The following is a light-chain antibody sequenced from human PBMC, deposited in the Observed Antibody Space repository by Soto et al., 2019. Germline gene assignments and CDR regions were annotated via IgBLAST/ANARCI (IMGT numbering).Light chain of an antibody. CDR3: SSYTTSSTRV. CDR2: EVT. J-gene: IGLJ1*01. CDR1: STDFVSYNR. Sequence: QSALTQPPSVSGSPGQSVTISCTGTSTDFVSYNRVSWYQQPPGTAPKLIIYEVTNRPSGVSNRFSGSKSGNTASLTISGLQAEDEADYYCSSYTTSSTRVFGPGTKLTVL. V-gene: IGLV2-18*02.